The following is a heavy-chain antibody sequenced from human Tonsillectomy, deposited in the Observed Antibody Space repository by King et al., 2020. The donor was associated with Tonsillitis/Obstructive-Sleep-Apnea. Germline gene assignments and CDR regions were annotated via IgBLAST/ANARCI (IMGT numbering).Heavy chain of an antibody. V-gene: IGHV3-13*05. J-gene: IGHJ6*02. D-gene: IGHD3-22*01. CDR3: ARAYDSSGYYYYGMDV. Sequence: VQLVESGGGLVQPGGSLRLSCAASGFTFSSYDMHWVRQVTGKGLEWVSGIGTAGDPYYPGSVKGRFTISREYAKNSLYLQMNSLRAGDTAVYYCARAYDSSGYYYYGMDVWGQGTTVTVSS. CDR2: IGTAGDP. CDR1: GFTFSSYD.